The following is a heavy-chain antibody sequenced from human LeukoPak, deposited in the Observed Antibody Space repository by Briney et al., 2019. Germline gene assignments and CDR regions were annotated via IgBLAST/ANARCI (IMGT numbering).Heavy chain of an antibody. V-gene: IGHV4-59*08. J-gene: IGHJ6*03. CDR3: ARGGDCSGGSCYKPGIYYYYMDV. CDR2: IYYSGST. CDR1: GGSISSYY. Sequence: SETLSLTCTVSGGSISSYYWSWIRQPPGKGLEWIGYIYYSGSTNYNPSLKSRVTISVDTSKNQFSLKLSSVTAADTAVYYCARGGDCSGGSCYKPGIYYYYMDVWGKGTTVTVSS. D-gene: IGHD2-15*01.